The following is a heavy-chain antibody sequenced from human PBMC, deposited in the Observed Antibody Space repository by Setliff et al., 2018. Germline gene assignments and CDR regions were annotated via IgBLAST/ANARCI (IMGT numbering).Heavy chain of an antibody. V-gene: IGHV3-48*03. J-gene: IGHJ4*02. CDR1: GFTFSNYE. Sequence: HPGGSLRLSCAASGFTFSNYEMNWVRQAPGKGLEWVSYISSSGTTIYYADSVKGRFTISRDNAKNSLYLQMSSLRAEDTAIYYCAREGGSSYGFDSWGLGTQVTVSS. D-gene: IGHD5-18*01. CDR2: ISSSGTTI. CDR3: AREGGSSYGFDS.